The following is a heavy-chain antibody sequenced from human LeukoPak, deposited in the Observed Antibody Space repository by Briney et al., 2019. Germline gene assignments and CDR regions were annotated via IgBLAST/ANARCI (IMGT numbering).Heavy chain of an antibody. D-gene: IGHD2-21*01. V-gene: IGHV3-23*01. CDR3: AILQVWSNDAFDK. CDR2: ISGSGGST. CDR1: GFIFSSYA. J-gene: IGHJ3*02. Sequence: GGSLRLSCAASGFIFSSYAMSWVRQAPGKGLEWVSTISGSGGSTYYADSVKGRFTISRDNSENTLYLQMNTLRAEDTAVYYCAILQVWSNDAFDKWGQGTMVTVSS.